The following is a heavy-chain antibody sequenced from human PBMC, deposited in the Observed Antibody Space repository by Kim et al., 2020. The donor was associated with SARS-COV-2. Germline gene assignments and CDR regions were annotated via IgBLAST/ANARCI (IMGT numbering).Heavy chain of an antibody. V-gene: IGHV4-31*03. Sequence: SETLSLTCTVSGGSISSGGYYWSWIRQHPGKGLEWIGYIYYSGSTYYNPSLKSRVTISVDTSKNQFSLKLSSVTAADTAVYYCARDRSSIKPGHSDAFDIWGQGTMVTVSS. CDR1: GGSISSGGYY. CDR2: IYYSGST. D-gene: IGHD6-13*01. CDR3: ARDRSSIKPGHSDAFDI. J-gene: IGHJ3*02.